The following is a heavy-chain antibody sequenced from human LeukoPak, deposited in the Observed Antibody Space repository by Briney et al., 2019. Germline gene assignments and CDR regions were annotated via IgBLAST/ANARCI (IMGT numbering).Heavy chain of an antibody. J-gene: IGHJ3*02. D-gene: IGHD3-22*01. CDR1: GFTVSSTH. V-gene: IGHV3-53*01. Sequence: GGSLRLSCEASGFTVSSTHMVWVRQAPGKGLEWVSVTYTGGNSYYAGSVQGRFIISRDISKNTLYLQMNNLRAEDSALYFCARGGRGSAAVVAPRSFDIWGQGTMVTVSS. CDR3: ARGGRGSAAVVAPRSFDI. CDR2: TYTGGNS.